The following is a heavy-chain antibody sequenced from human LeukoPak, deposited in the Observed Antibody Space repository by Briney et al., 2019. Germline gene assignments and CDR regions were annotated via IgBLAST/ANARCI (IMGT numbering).Heavy chain of an antibody. CDR1: GFTITTYW. J-gene: IGHJ3*02. CDR2: IKRDGGDR. D-gene: IGHD3-22*01. CDR3: AKSGFVSGFDM. Sequence: GGSLRLSCAASGFTITTYWMSWVRQAPGKGLEWVANIKRDGGDRFYEDPVKGRFTISRDIAKNSLFLQMDSLRAEDTALYYCAKSGFVSGFDMWGQGTMVTVSS. V-gene: IGHV3-7*01.